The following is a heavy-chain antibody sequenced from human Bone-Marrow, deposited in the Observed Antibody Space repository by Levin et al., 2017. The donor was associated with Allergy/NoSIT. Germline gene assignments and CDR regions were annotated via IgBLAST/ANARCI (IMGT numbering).Heavy chain of an antibody. CDR1: GFTFSSYA. D-gene: IGHD3-3*01. J-gene: IGHJ3*02. Sequence: GESLKISCAASGFTFSSYAMSWVRQAPGKGLEWVSAISGSGGSTYYADSVKGRFTISRDNSKNTLYLQMNSLRAEDTAVYYCAKALIWSGSRPNAFDIWGQGTMVTVSS. CDR2: ISGSGGST. V-gene: IGHV3-23*01. CDR3: AKALIWSGSRPNAFDI.